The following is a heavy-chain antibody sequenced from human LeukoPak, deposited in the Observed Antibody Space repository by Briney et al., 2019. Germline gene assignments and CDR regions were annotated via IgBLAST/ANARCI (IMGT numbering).Heavy chain of an antibody. J-gene: IGHJ4*02. V-gene: IGHV3-21*04. CDR3: AKDLEDDYQNFDY. CDR1: GFTFSNYN. CDR2: ISSSSGNI. D-gene: IGHD5-24*01. Sequence: PGGSLRLSCAASGFTFSNYNMNWVRQAPGKGLEWVASISSSSGNIFYADSVKGRFTISRDNAKKSLYLQMNSLRAEGTAVYYCAKDLEDDYQNFDYWGQGTLVTVSS.